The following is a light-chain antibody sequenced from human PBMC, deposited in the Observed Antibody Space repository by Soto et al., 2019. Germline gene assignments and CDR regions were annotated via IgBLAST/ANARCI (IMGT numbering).Light chain of an antibody. CDR1: QSISSY. V-gene: IGKV1-39*01. CDR3: QQSYSTPPWT. J-gene: IGKJ1*01. CDR2: AAS. Sequence: DIQMTQSPSSLSPSVGDRVTITCRASQSISSYLNWYQQKPGKAPKLLIYAASSLQSGVPSRFSGSGSGTDFTLTISSLQPEDFATYYCQQSYSTPPWTFGQGAKV.